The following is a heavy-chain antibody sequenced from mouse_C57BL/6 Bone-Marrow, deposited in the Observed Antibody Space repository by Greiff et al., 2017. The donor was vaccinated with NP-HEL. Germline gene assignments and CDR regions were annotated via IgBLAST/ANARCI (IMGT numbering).Heavy chain of an antibody. CDR2: TNPNNGGT. CDR3: ARDYAMDY. CDR1: GYTFTDYY. J-gene: IGHJ4*01. V-gene: IGHV1-26*01. Sequence: EVQLQQSGPELVKPGASVKISCKASGYTFTDYYMNWVKQSHGKSLEWIGDTNPNNGGTSYNQKFKGKATLTVDKSSSTAYMELRSLTSEDSAVYYCARDYAMDYWGQGTSVTVSS.